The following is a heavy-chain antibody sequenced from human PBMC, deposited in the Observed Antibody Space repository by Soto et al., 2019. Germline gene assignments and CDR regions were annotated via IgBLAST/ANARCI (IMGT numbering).Heavy chain of an antibody. D-gene: IGHD2-2*01. CDR3: AKGSSTTNFSYFDY. CDR2: ISWNSGNI. Sequence: EVQLVESGGGLEQPGRSLRLSCAASGFTFDDYAMHWVRQAPGKGLEWVSSISWNSGNIGYADSVKGRFTISRDNAKNSLYLQMNSLRPEDTAFYYCAKGSSTTNFSYFDYWGQGTLVTVSS. J-gene: IGHJ4*02. CDR1: GFTFDDYA. V-gene: IGHV3-9*01.